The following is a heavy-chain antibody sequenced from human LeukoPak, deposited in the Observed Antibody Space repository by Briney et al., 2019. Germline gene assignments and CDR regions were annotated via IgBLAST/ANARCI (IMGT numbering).Heavy chain of an antibody. CDR1: GYTFTSYG. J-gene: IGHJ4*02. D-gene: IGHD3-3*01. CDR3: ARDSPVGPRYYDFWSGYTFFDY. CDR2: ISAYNGNT. Sequence: GASVKVSCKASGYTFTSYGISWVRQAPGQGLEWMGWISAYNGNTNYAQKLQGRVTMTTDTSTSTAYMELRSLRSDDTAVYYCARDSPVGPRYYDFWSGYTFFDYWGQGTLVTVSS. V-gene: IGHV1-18*01.